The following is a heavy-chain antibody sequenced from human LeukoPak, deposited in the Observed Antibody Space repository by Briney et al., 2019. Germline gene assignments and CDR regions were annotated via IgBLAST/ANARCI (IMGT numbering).Heavy chain of an antibody. V-gene: IGHV4-4*07. Sequence: PSETLSLTCTVSGVAISSSYWSWIRQPAGKGLEWIGRIYMSGNSNLNPSLKSRVTMSVDRSKSQFSLKLNSVTAADTAVYYCAREAVVSADAFDIWGQGTMVTVSP. CDR3: AREAVVSADAFDI. CDR2: IYMSGNS. J-gene: IGHJ3*02. D-gene: IGHD6-19*01. CDR1: GVAISSSY.